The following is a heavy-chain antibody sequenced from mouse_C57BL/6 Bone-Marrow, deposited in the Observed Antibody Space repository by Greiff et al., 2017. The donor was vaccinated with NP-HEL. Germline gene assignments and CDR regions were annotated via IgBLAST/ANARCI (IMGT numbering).Heavy chain of an antibody. Sequence: QVQLKESGPGLVAPSQSLSITCTVSGFSLTSYGVDWVRQPPGKGLEWLGVIWGGGSTTYNSALMSRLSISTDNSKSEVFLKMNSLQTDDTAMYYCAKLYYGSSYYAMDYWGQGTSVTVSS. D-gene: IGHD1-1*01. CDR1: GFSLTSYG. CDR3: AKLYYGSSYYAMDY. V-gene: IGHV2-9*01. CDR2: IWGGGST. J-gene: IGHJ4*01.